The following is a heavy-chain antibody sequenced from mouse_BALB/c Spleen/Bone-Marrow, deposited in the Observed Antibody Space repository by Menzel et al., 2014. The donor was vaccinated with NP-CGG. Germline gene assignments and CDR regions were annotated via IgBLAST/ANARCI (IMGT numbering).Heavy chain of an antibody. CDR1: GYIFPSYT. J-gene: IGHJ4*01. CDR3: ARGGLRLPYAMDY. Sequence: QVQLQQFGAELARPGASVKMSCTALGYIFPSYTIHWVKRRPGQGLEWIGYINPSSGYANYNQNFKDKATLTADKSSSTAYMQLGSLTSRGSAGCYCARGGLRLPYAMDYWGQGTSVTVSS. D-gene: IGHD1-2*01. V-gene: IGHV1-4*01. CDR2: INPSSGYA.